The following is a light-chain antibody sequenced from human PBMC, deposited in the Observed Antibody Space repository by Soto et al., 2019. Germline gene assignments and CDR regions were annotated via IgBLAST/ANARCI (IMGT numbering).Light chain of an antibody. V-gene: IGKV1-16*02. Sequence: DIQMTQSPSSLSASVGDRVTITCRASQDISDSLAWLQQKPGKAPTSLIYAASSLKRGVSSKFSGSGSGTDFMLTSSRLQPEDFATYYGLQYNSYACTCGRGTKVDIK. CDR3: LQYNSYACT. CDR1: QDISDS. CDR2: AAS. J-gene: IGKJ3*01.